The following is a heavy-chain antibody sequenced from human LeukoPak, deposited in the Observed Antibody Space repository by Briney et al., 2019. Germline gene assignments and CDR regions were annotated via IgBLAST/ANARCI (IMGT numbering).Heavy chain of an antibody. CDR2: IIPIFGTA. CDR3: ARSLFANYYYYYMDV. Sequence: GSSVTVSCKASGGTFSSYAISWVRQAPGQGLEWMGGIIPIFGTANYAQKFQGRVTITTDESTSTAYMELSSLRSEDTAVYYCARSLFANYYYYYMDVWSKGTTVTVSS. V-gene: IGHV1-69*05. D-gene: IGHD2-8*01. J-gene: IGHJ6*03. CDR1: GGTFSSYA.